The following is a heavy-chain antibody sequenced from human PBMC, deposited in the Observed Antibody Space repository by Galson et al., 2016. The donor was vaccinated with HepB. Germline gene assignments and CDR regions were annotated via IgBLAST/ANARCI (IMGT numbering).Heavy chain of an antibody. V-gene: IGHV7-4-1*02. D-gene: IGHD3-10*01. CDR1: GYTFSRLA. J-gene: IGHJ4*02. Sequence: SVKVSCKASGYTFSRLALNWVRQAPGQGPEWMGWIHTKTGNPTYAQGFTGRFVFSLDTSVTTTYLQINDLKAEDTALYYCAGARSGGRDLFDYWGQGTLVTVSS. CDR3: AGARSGGRDLFDY. CDR2: IHTKTGNP.